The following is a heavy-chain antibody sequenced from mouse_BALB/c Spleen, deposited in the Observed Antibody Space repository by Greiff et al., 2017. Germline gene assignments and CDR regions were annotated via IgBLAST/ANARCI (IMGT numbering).Heavy chain of an antibody. CDR3: ARSLYSAFDY. CDR2: ISYSGST. V-gene: IGHV3-8*02. D-gene: IGHD2-1*01. J-gene: IGHJ2*01. Sequence: VQLKESGPSLVKPSQTLSLTCSVTGDSINSGYWNWIRKFPGNKLEYMGYISYSGSTYYNPSLKSRISITRDTSKNQYYLQLNSVTTEDTATYYCARSLYSAFDYWGQGTTLTVSS. CDR1: GDSINSGY.